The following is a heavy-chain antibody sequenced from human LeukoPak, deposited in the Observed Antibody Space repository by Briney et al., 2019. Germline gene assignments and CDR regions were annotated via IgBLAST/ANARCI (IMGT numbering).Heavy chain of an antibody. V-gene: IGHV3-48*01. CDR2: ISSSSSTI. D-gene: IGHD3-10*01. J-gene: IGHJ3*02. Sequence: PGGSLRLSCAASGFTFSSYSMNWVRQAPGKGLEWVSYISSSSSTIYYADSVKGRFTISRDNAKNSLYLQMNSLRAEDTAVYYCARESGYYGSGLNDAFDIWGQGTMVTVSS. CDR1: GFTFSSYS. CDR3: ARESGYYGSGLNDAFDI.